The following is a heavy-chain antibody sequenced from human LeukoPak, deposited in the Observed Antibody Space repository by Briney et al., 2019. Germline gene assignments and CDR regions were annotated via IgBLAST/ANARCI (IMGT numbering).Heavy chain of an antibody. V-gene: IGHV3-21*01. Sequence: GGTLRLSCAASGFTFSSYSMNWVRQAPAKGLERVSSISIGSSYIYYADSVKGRFTISRDNAKNSLYLQMNSLRAEDTAVYYCARGTYMDVWGKGTTVTVSS. CDR3: ARGTYMDV. J-gene: IGHJ6*03. CDR2: ISIGSSYI. CDR1: GFTFSSYS.